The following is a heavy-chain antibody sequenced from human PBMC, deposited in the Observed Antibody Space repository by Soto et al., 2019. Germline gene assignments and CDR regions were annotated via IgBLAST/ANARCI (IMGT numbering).Heavy chain of an antibody. CDR2: IIPILGIA. J-gene: IGHJ3*02. D-gene: IGHD4-17*01. CDR3: AALFIYGVYQGDAFDI. Sequence: GASVKVSCKASGGTFSSYTISWVRQAPGQGLEWMGRIIPILGIANYAQKFQGRVTITADKSTSTAYMELSSLRSEDTAVYYCAALFIYGVYQGDAFDIWGQGTMVTVSS. CDR1: GGTFSSYT. V-gene: IGHV1-69*02.